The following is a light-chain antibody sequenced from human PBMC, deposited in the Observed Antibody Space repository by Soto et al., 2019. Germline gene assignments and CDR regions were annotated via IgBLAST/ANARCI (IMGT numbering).Light chain of an antibody. Sequence: QSALTQPASVSGSPGQSITISCTGTRSDVGGSKYVSWYQQHPDKAPKLIIFEVSNRPSGISSRFSGSKSGNTASLTISGLQAEDEADYYCASYTSSSTSVIFGRGTKLTVL. CDR1: RSDVGGSKY. CDR3: ASYTSSSTSVI. V-gene: IGLV2-14*01. J-gene: IGLJ2*01. CDR2: EVS.